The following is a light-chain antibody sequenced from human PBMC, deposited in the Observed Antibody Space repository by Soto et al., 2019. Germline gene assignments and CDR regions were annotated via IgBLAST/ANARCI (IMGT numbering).Light chain of an antibody. V-gene: IGLV2-14*01. CDR3: TSYTSSITRYV. CDR2: DVT. J-gene: IGLJ3*02. Sequence: QFVLTQPASVSGSPGQSTTISCTGTSSDVGGYNYVSWYQQDPGKAPKLMIYDVTNRPSGVSNRFSGSKSGNTASLTISGLQAEDEADYYCTSYTSSITRYVFGGGTKLTVL. CDR1: SSDVGGYNY.